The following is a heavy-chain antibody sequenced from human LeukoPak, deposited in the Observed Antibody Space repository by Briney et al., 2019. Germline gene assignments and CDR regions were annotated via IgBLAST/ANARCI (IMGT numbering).Heavy chain of an antibody. CDR1: GFTFSSYE. Sequence: GGSLRHSYAASGFTFSSYEMNWVRQAPGKGLEWVSHIASGGGANRFYSESVKGRFTISRDNAKNSLYLHMNSLRAEDTGVYYCARIGTTTRGPAGLDVWGQGTTVTVSS. D-gene: IGHD2/OR15-2a*01. J-gene: IGHJ6*02. CDR2: IASGGGANR. CDR3: ARIGTTTRGPAGLDV. V-gene: IGHV3-48*03.